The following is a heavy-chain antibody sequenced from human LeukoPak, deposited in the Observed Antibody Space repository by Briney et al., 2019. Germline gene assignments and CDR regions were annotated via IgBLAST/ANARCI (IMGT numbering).Heavy chain of an antibody. J-gene: IGHJ4*02. V-gene: IGHV3-33*01. D-gene: IGHD6-19*01. Sequence: GRSLRLSCAASGFPFSSYGMHWVRQAPGKGLEWVAVIWYDGSNKYYADSVKGRFTISRDNSKNTLYLQMNSLRAEDTAVYYCARRGAVAGSPFDYWGQGTLVTVSS. CDR3: ARRGAVAGSPFDY. CDR1: GFPFSSYG. CDR2: IWYDGSNK.